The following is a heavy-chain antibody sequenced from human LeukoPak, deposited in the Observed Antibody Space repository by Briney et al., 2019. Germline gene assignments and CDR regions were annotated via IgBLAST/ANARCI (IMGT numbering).Heavy chain of an antibody. Sequence: PGGSLGLSCAASGFTFRNYVIHWVRQAPGKGLEWVAVISYDGSNKYYADSVKGRFTISRDNSKNTLYLQMNSLRTEDTAVYYCAKGRVGANGYYYYGMDVWGQGTTVTVSS. V-gene: IGHV3-30*18. CDR1: GFTFRNYV. J-gene: IGHJ6*02. D-gene: IGHD1-26*01. CDR2: ISYDGSNK. CDR3: AKGRVGANGYYYYGMDV.